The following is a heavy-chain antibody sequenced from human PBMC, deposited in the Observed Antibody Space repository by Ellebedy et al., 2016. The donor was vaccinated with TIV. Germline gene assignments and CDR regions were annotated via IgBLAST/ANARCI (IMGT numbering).Heavy chain of an antibody. D-gene: IGHD2-15*01. Sequence: GESLKISXAASGFTFSSYWMHWVRQAPGKGLVWVSRINSDGSTTNYADSVKGRFTVSRDNAKNTLYLQMNSLRADDTALYYCLSGSGGYWGQGTLVTVSS. CDR1: GFTFSSYW. J-gene: IGHJ4*02. CDR2: INSDGSTT. CDR3: LSGSGGY. V-gene: IGHV3-74*01.